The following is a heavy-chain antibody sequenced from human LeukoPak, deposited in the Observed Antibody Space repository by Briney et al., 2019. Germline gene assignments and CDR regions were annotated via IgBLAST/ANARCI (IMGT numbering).Heavy chain of an antibody. V-gene: IGHV4-34*01. CDR1: GGSFSDYY. D-gene: IGHD2-15*01. CDR3: ALFEVVVGSTQDF. CDR2: INHSGST. J-gene: IGHJ4*02. Sequence: SETLSLTCAVYGGSFSDYYWSWIRQPPGKGLEWIGEINHSGSTNYNPSLKSRVTISVDTSKNQFSLKLSSVTAADTAVYYCALFEVVVGSTQDFWGQGTLVTVSS.